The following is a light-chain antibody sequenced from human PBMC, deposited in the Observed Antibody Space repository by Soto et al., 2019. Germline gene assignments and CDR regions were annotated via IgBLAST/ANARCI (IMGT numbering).Light chain of an antibody. CDR2: SAS. J-gene: IGKJ5*01. V-gene: IGKV3-20*01. Sequence: EIVLTHAPGPLPLSPGQGGTLSCRACQNLGTLYLAWFQHKSGQAPRLLIYSASRRATGIPDRFTGSGSGTDFTLTISSLQPEDFATYYCQQFNNYPITFGQGTRLEIK. CDR1: QNLGTLY. CDR3: QQFNNYPIT.